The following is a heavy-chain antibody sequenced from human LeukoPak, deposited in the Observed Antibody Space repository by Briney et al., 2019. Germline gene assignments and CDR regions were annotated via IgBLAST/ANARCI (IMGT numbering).Heavy chain of an antibody. CDR2: INWNGGST. CDR1: GFTLSSYS. D-gene: IGHD3-9*01. Sequence: GGSLRLSCAASGFTLSSYSMNWVRQVPGKGLEWVSGINWNGGSTGYADSVKGRFTISRDNAKNSLYLQMNSLRAEDTALYYCARHTLDILTGYSYYYYYMDVWGKGTTVTISS. V-gene: IGHV3-20*04. CDR3: ARHTLDILTGYSYYYYYMDV. J-gene: IGHJ6*03.